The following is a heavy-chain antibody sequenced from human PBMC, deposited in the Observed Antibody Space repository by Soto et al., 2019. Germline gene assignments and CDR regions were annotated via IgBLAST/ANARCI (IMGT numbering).Heavy chain of an antibody. CDR3: ARDYDHYGSGTMVNY. J-gene: IGHJ4*02. V-gene: IGHV3-33*01. Sequence: PGGSLRLSCAASGFTFSSYGMHWVRQAPGKGLEWVAVIWYDGSNKYYADSVKGRFTISRDNSKNTLYLQMNSLRAEDTAVYYCARDYDHYGSGTMVNYWGQGTLVTVSS. CDR1: GFTFSSYG. D-gene: IGHD3-10*01. CDR2: IWYDGSNK.